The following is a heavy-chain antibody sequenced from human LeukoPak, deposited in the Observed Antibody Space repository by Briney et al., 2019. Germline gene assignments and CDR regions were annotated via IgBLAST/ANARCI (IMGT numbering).Heavy chain of an antibody. D-gene: IGHD5-18*01. V-gene: IGHV3-20*04. Sequence: GGSLRLSCAASGFTFDDYGMSWVRQAPGKGLEWVSGINWNGGSTGYADSVKGRFTISRDNAKNSLYLQMNSLRAEDTALYYCAGGPYYSYSDYWGQGTLVTVSS. CDR1: GFTFDDYG. J-gene: IGHJ4*02. CDR2: INWNGGST. CDR3: AGGPYYSYSDY.